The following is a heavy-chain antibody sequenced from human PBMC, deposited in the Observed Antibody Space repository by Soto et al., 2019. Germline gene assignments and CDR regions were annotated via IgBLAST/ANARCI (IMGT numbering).Heavy chain of an antibody. CDR3: ARDPEDYYDSSGYYFEL. CDR1: GGTFSSYA. Sequence: GASVKVSCKASGGTFSSYAISWVRQAPGQGLEWMGGIIPIFGTANYAQKFQGRVTITADESTSTAYMELSSLRSEDTAVYYCARDPEDYYDSSGYYFELWGQGTLVTVSS. J-gene: IGHJ4*02. V-gene: IGHV1-69*13. CDR2: IIPIFGTA. D-gene: IGHD3-22*01.